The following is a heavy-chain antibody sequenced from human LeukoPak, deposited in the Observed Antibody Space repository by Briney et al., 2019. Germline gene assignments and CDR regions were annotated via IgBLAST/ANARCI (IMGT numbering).Heavy chain of an antibody. J-gene: IGHJ6*02. CDR3: ATRAGVAVADSYYYYGLDV. V-gene: IGHV3-23*01. Sequence: PGRSLRLSCAASGFTFSSYAMTWVRQAPGKGLEWVSRITGSGGTTYYADSVKGRFTISRDNSKNTLYLQMNSLRADDTAVYYCATRAGVAVADSYYYYGLDVWGQGTTVTVSS. CDR1: GFTFSSYA. D-gene: IGHD6-19*01. CDR2: ITGSGGTT.